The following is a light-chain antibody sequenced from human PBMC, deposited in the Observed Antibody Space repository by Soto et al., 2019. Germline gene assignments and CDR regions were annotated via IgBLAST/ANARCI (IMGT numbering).Light chain of an antibody. J-gene: IGKJ5*01. CDR2: GAS. CDR3: QQYGSSPSIT. V-gene: IGKV3-20*01. Sequence: ETGLKQSPGTLSLSTGERATLSCSASQSVSSSYLAWYQQKPGQAPRLLIYGASSRATGIPDRFSGSGSGTDFTLTISRLEPEDFAVYYCQQYGSSPSITFGQGTRLEIK. CDR1: QSVSSSY.